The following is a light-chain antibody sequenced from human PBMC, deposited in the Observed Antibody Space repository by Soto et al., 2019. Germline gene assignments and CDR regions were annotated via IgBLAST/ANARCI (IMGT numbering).Light chain of an antibody. CDR2: AAS. Sequence: ALEMTQAPSCRSASLGGRVTITWRATQGIRNDLGWYQQKPGKAPKLLIYAASSLQSGVPSRFSGSGSGTDFNLTIGSLQPEDFATYHCLQVYNYPRTFGQGTKVDIK. J-gene: IGKJ1*01. CDR1: QGIRND. V-gene: IGKV1-6*01. CDR3: LQVYNYPRT.